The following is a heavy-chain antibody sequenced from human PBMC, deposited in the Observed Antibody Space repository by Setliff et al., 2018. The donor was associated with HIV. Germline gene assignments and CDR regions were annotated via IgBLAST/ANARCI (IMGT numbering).Heavy chain of an antibody. V-gene: IGHV4-38-2*02. D-gene: IGHD4-17*01. J-gene: IGHJ6*02. CDR3: ARGGPTVAYGVDV. CDR2: IYQNGNT. Sequence: PSETLSLTCSVSGYFISNGYYWGWIRQPPGKGLEWVGTIYQNGNTYYYPSLKGRVTISLDTSNNQFSLKANSVTAADTAIYYCARGGPTVAYGVDVWGQGTTVTVSS. CDR1: GYFISNGYY.